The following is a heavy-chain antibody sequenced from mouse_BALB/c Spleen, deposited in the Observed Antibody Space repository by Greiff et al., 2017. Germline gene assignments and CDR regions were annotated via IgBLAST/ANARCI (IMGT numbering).Heavy chain of an antibody. Sequence: VQLVESGPGLVAPSQSLSLTCTVSGFSLTSYAVHWVRQPPGKGLEWLGVIWAGGSTNYNSALMSRLSISKDNSKSQVFFKMNSLHTDDTAMYCCARGRRAMDYWGQGTSVTVSS. V-gene: IGHV2-9*02. J-gene: IGHJ4*01. CDR3: ARGRRAMDY. CDR1: GFSLTSYA. CDR2: IWAGGST.